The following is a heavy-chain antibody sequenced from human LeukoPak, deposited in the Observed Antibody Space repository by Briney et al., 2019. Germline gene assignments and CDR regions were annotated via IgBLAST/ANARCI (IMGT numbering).Heavy chain of an antibody. CDR1: GFTFSSYA. V-gene: IGHV3-30*04. CDR3: ARPSIAAAGDAFDI. CDR2: ISYDGSNK. J-gene: IGHJ3*02. D-gene: IGHD6-13*01. Sequence: PGGSLRLSCAASGFTFSSYAMHWVRQAPGKGLEWVAVISYDGSNKYYADSVKGRFTISRDNSKNTLYLQMNSLRAEDTAVYYCARPSIAAAGDAFDIWGQGTIVTVSS.